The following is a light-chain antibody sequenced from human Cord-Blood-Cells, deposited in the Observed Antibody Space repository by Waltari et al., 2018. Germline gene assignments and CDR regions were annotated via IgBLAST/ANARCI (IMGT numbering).Light chain of an antibody. CDR1: QSVSSY. V-gene: IGKV3-11*01. CDR2: DAS. J-gene: IGKJ2*01. CDR3: QQRSNWPYT. Sequence: EIVLTQSLATLSLSPGERATLSCRASQSVSSYLAWYQRKPGQAPRLLIYDASNRATGIPARFSGSGSGTDFTLTISSLEPEDFAVYYCQQRSNWPYTFGQGTKLEIK.